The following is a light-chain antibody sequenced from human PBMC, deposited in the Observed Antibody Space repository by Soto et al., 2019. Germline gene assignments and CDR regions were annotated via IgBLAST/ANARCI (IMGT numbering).Light chain of an antibody. CDR2: DVS. CDR1: SSDVGGYNY. CDR3: SSYTSTSTVV. J-gene: IGLJ2*01. Sequence: QSALTQPASVSGSPGQSITISCTGSSSDVGGYNYVSWYQQHPDKAPKLMIYDVSNRPSGVSNRFSGSKSGNTASLTISGLQAEDEADYYCSSYTSTSTVVFGGGTKLTFL. V-gene: IGLV2-14*01.